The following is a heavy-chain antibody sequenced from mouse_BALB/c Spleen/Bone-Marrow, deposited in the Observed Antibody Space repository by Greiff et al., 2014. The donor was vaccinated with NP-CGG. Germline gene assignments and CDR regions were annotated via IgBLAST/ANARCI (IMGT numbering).Heavy chain of an antibody. V-gene: IGHV14-4*02. CDR1: GFNIKDYY. CDR2: IDPENGDT. D-gene: IGHD2-4*01. J-gene: IGHJ2*01. Sequence: VQLQQPGAELMRSGASVKLSCTASGFNIKDYYMHWVKQRPEQGLEWIGWIDPENGDTEYAPKFQGKATMTADTSSNTAYLQLSSLTSEDTAVYYCNARGDYDFDYFDYWGQGTTLTVSS. CDR3: NARGDYDFDYFDY.